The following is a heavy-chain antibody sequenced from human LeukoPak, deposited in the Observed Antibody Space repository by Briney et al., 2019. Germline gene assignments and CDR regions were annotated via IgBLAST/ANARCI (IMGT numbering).Heavy chain of an antibody. Sequence: PGGSLRLSCAASGFTFSNYAMTWVRQAPGKGLEWVSGISGSGASTYYADSVKGRFTISRDNSKNTLYLQMHSLKTEDTAVYYCTTWDGVNWGQGTMVTVSS. D-gene: IGHD1-14*01. J-gene: IGHJ3*01. CDR1: GFTFSNYA. CDR2: ISGSGAST. V-gene: IGHV3-23*01. CDR3: TTWDGVN.